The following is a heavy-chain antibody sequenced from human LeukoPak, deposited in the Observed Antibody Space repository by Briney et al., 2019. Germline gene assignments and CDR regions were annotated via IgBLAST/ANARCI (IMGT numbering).Heavy chain of an antibody. J-gene: IGHJ4*02. CDR1: GFTFSIYG. D-gene: IGHD6-13*01. V-gene: IGHV3-30*03. CDR2: ISYDGSKK. Sequence: GRSLRLSCAASGFTFSIYGMHWVRQAPGKGLEWVAVISYDGSKKYYADSVKGRFTISRDNSKSTLYLQMDTLRAEDTAVYYCASGEQQLVVGGIDYWGQGTLVTVSS. CDR3: ASGEQQLVVGGIDY.